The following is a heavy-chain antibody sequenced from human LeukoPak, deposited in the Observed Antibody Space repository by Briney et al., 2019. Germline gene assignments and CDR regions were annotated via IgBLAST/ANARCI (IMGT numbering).Heavy chain of an antibody. CDR2: IFVSGST. Sequence: SETLSLTCTVSGDSINNYHWSWIRQPAGKGLEWIGHIFVSGSTHYNPSLKSRVTMSVDSSKNQLSLKLNSVTAADTAVYYCARCSTRTYYYYFMDVWGKGTTVTVSS. CDR1: GDSINNYH. V-gene: IGHV4-4*07. CDR3: ARCSTRTYYYYFMDV. D-gene: IGHD3-10*02. J-gene: IGHJ6*03.